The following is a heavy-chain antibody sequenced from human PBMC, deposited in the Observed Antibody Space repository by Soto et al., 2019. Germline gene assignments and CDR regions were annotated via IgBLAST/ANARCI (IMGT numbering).Heavy chain of an antibody. Sequence: GGSLRLSCVASGFTFDDYAMHWVRQAPGKGLEWVSGISFNSGSIGYAESVKGRFTISRDNARNSLYLQMNSLRAEDTALDYCSRDIGEQPPLYDALDFWGQGTMVTVSS. CDR3: SRDIGEQPPLYDALDF. V-gene: IGHV3-9*01. CDR2: ISFNSGSI. D-gene: IGHD1-1*01. J-gene: IGHJ3*01. CDR1: GFTFDDYA.